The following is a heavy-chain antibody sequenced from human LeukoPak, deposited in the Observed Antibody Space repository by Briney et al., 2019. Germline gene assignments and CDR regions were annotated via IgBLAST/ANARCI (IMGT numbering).Heavy chain of an antibody. CDR3: VRWVQGSPRL. CDR2: IRYDGSNK. CDR1: GFTFSSYG. J-gene: IGHJ4*02. V-gene: IGHV3-30*02. D-gene: IGHD5-24*01. Sequence: GGSLRLSWAASGFTFSSYGMHWVRQAPGKGLEWVAFIRYDGSNKYYADSVKGRFTISRDNSNNTLYLQMNSLRAEDTAVYYCVRWVQGSPRLWGQGTLVTVSS.